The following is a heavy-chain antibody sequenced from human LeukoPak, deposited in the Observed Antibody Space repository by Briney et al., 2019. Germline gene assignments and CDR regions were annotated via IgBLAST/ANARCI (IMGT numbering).Heavy chain of an antibody. CDR2: FDPEDGET. CDR3: ATDPASLVVVAAS. J-gene: IGHJ4*02. Sequence: ASVKVSFKFSGYTLTELSMHWVRQAPGKGLEWMGGFDPEDGETIYAQKFQGRVTMTEDTSTDTAYMELSSLRSEDTAVYYCATDPASLVVVAASWGQGTLVTVSS. CDR1: GYTLTELS. V-gene: IGHV1-24*01. D-gene: IGHD2-15*01.